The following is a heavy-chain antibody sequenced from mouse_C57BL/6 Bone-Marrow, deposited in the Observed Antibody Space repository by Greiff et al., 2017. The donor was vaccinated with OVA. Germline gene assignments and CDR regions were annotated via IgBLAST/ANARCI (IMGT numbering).Heavy chain of an antibody. V-gene: IGHV1-15*01. CDR3: TRWGGNYLAWFAY. D-gene: IGHD2-1*01. J-gene: IGHJ3*01. CDR2: IDPETGGT. CDR1: GYTFTDYE. Sequence: LVESGAELVRPGASVTLSCKASGYTFTDYEMHWVKQTPVHGLEWIGAIDPETGGTAYNQKFKGKAILTADKSSSTAYMELRSLTSEDSAVYYCTRWGGNYLAWFAYWGQGTLVTVSA.